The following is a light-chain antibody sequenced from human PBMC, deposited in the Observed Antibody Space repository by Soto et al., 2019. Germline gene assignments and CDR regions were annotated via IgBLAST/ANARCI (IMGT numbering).Light chain of an antibody. J-gene: IGKJ3*01. CDR3: QKYGSSLRAFT. CDR2: GIS. CDR1: QSVSSNY. V-gene: IGKV3-20*01. Sequence: EIVLTQSPGTLSLSPGERATLSCRASQSVSSNYFAWYQQRPGQAPRLLIYGISSRATGIPDRLSGSGSGTDFTLTISRLESEDFAVYYCQKYGSSLRAFTFGPGTKVDIK.